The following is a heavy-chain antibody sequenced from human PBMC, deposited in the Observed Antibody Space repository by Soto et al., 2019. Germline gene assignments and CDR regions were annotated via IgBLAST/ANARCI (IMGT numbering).Heavy chain of an antibody. J-gene: IGHJ4*02. D-gene: IGHD1-7*01. CDR2: IIPIFGTA. V-gene: IGHV1-69*01. Sequence: QVQLVQSGAEVKKPGSSVKVSCKASGGTFSSYAISLVRQAPGQGLEWMGGIIPIFGTANYAQKFQGRVTITADESTSTAYMELSSLRSEDTAVYYCARGSPYNWNYVGPYFDYWGQGTLVTVSS. CDR3: ARGSPYNWNYVGPYFDY. CDR1: GGTFSSYA.